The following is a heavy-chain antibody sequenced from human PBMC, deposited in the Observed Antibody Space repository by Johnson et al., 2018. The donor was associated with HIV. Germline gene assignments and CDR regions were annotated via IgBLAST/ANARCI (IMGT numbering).Heavy chain of an antibody. CDR2: IGTAGDT. CDR3: AKARGELLGFDAFDI. CDR1: GFTFSSYD. J-gene: IGHJ3*02. D-gene: IGHD1-26*01. V-gene: IGHV3-13*01. Sequence: EVQLVESGGGLVQPGGSLRLSCAASGFTFSSYDMHWVRQATGKGLEWVSAIGTAGDTYYPGSVKGRFTISRDNSKNTLYLQMNSLRAEDTAVYYCAKARGELLGFDAFDIWGQGTMVTVSS.